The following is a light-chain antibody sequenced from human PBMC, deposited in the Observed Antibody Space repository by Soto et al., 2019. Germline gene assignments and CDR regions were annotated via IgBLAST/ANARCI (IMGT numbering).Light chain of an antibody. J-gene: IGLJ2*01. CDR3: ETWDTNTRI. Sequence: QSVLTQSASASASLGSSVKLTCTLSSGHSSYVIVWHQQQPGKAPRYLMKFESSGSYNKGSGVPDRFSGSSSGADRYLTISDLQSEDEADYYCETWDTNTRIFGGGTKLTVL. CDR1: SGHSSYV. V-gene: IGLV4-60*03. CDR2: FESSGSY.